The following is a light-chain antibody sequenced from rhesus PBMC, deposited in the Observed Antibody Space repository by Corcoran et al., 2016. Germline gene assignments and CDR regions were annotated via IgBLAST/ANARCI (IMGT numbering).Light chain of an antibody. V-gene: IGKV1-74*01. Sequence: DIQMTQSPSSLSASVGDRVTITCRASENVNNYLNWYRQKQGKAPQLLIYKASTLQSGVPSRFSGSGSGTDYTFTISSLQPEDVATYYCQHNYGTPALTFGGGTKVELK. CDR2: KAS. J-gene: IGKJ4*01. CDR3: QHNYGTPALT. CDR1: ENVNNY.